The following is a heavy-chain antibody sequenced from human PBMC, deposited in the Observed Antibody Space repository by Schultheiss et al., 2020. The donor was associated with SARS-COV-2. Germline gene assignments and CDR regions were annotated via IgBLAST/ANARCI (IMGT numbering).Heavy chain of an antibody. CDR2: VSNTGNT. D-gene: IGHD4-17*01. J-gene: IGHJ4*02. CDR3: ARVMHGDYDPYYFDY. CDR1: GDSISTYY. Sequence: SETLSLTCTVSGDSISTYYWSWIRQPPEKGLEWIGHVSNTGNTNYNPSLKSRLTISMDTSENQLSLRLNSVTAADTAVYYCARVMHGDYDPYYFDYWGQGTLVTVSS. V-gene: IGHV4-59*01.